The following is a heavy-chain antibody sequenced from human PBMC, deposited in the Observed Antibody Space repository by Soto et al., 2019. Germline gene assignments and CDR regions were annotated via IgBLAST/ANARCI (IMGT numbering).Heavy chain of an antibody. D-gene: IGHD2-21*01. CDR2: FIPILDMA. CDR3: AITYCRDNSWPRDFDF. CDR1: GGTFNTYT. V-gene: IGHV1-69*02. J-gene: IGHJ4*02. Sequence: QVQVVQSGAEVKKPESSVKVSCKPSGGTFNTYTVNWVRLAPGHGLEWLGRFIPILDMANYAQKFQDRVTITADRSTLTAYMELNSLTSDNTAWYYGAITYCRDNSWPRDFDFWGPGTRVTVSS.